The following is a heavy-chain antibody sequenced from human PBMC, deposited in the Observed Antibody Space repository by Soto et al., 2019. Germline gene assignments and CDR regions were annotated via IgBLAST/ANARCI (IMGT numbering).Heavy chain of an antibody. V-gene: IGHV4-4*07. CDR1: GGSITSYY. CDR2: IYTSGST. J-gene: IGHJ4*02. D-gene: IGHD6-13*01. Sequence: PSETLSLTCTVSGGSITSYYWSWIRQPVGRGLEWIGRIYTSGSTNYNPSLKSRVTMSVDRSKNQFSLRLSSATAADTAVYYCATTSSSWYYFDFWGQGTLVTVSS. CDR3: ATTSSSWYYFDF.